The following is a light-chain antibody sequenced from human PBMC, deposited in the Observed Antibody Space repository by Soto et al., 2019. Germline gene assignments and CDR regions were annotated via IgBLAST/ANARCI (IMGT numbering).Light chain of an antibody. V-gene: IGKV3-20*01. CDR1: QSVSSSY. CDR3: QQYGSSPQT. J-gene: IGKJ2*01. Sequence: EIVLMQSPGILSLSPGERATLSCRASQSVSSSYLAWYQQKPGQAPRLLIYGASSRATGIPDRFSGSGSGTDFTVTISRLEPEEFAVYYCQQYGSSPQTFGQGTKLEIK. CDR2: GAS.